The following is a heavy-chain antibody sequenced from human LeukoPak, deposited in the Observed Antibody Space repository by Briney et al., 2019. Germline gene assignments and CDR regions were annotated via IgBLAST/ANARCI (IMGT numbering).Heavy chain of an antibody. J-gene: IGHJ4*02. D-gene: IGHD3-22*01. Sequence: ASVKVSCKASGYIFGNFFSSYGISWVRQAPGQGLEWMGWISPYNGNTKYAQKFQGRVTVTTDTSTSTAYMELRSLRSDDTAVYYCASGYYSDGSGYSPADYWGQGTLVTVSS. CDR3: ASGYYSDGSGYSPADY. V-gene: IGHV1-18*01. CDR1: GYIFGNFFSSYG. CDR2: ISPYNGNT.